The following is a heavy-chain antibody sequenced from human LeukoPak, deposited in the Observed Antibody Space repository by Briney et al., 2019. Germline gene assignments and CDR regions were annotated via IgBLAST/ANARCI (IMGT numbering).Heavy chain of an antibody. V-gene: IGHV3-21*01. D-gene: IGHD1-26*01. CDR1: GFTFSSYS. Sequence: PGGSLRLSCAASGFTFSSYSMNWVRQAPGKGLEWVSSISSSSSYIYYADSVKGRFTISRDNAKNSLYLQMNSLRAEDTAAYYCARSLRGVGATRPLIDYWGQGTLVTVSS. CDR2: ISSSSSYI. J-gene: IGHJ4*02. CDR3: ARSLRGVGATRPLIDY.